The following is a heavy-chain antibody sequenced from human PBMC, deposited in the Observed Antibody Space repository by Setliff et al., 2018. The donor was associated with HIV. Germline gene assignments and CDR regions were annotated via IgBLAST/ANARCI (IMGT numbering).Heavy chain of an antibody. J-gene: IGHJ6*03. V-gene: IGHV1-18*01. CDR1: GYTLTNYG. CDR3: ARVIDYGVLYWSYYMDV. D-gene: IGHD4-17*01. CDR2: VSADNGDT. Sequence: ASVKVSCKASGYTLTNYGISWVRQAPGQGLEWMGWVSADNGDTNYPQKLQGRVTMTTDTSTSTAYMELRSLRSDDTAVYYCARVIDYGVLYWSYYMDVWGKGTTVTVSS.